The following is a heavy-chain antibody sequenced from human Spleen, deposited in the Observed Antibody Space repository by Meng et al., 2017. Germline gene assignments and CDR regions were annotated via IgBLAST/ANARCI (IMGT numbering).Heavy chain of an antibody. Sequence: GQLQQWGAGLLKPSATLSLSCAVSGGSFRIYYWSWIRQPPGMGLEWIGEINHSGNTNYNPSLESRATISVDTSQNNLSLKLSSVTAADSAVYYCARGPTTMAHDFDYWGQGTLVTVSS. CDR3: ARGPTTMAHDFDY. CDR2: INHSGNT. D-gene: IGHD4-11*01. CDR1: GGSFRIYY. V-gene: IGHV4-34*02. J-gene: IGHJ4*02.